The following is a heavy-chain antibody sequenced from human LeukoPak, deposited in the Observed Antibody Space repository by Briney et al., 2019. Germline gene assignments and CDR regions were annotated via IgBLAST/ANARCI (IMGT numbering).Heavy chain of an antibody. J-gene: IGHJ4*02. V-gene: IGHV3-11*01. D-gene: IGHD6-13*01. Sequence: GGSLRLSCAASGFTFSDYYMAWIRQAPGRGLEWLSYISSSGSTIYYADSVKGRFTISRDNAKNSLYLQMNSLGAEDTAVYYCARSRGGEQQLIFNYWGQGTLVTVSS. CDR3: ARSRGGEQQLIFNY. CDR2: ISSSGSTI. CDR1: GFTFSDYY.